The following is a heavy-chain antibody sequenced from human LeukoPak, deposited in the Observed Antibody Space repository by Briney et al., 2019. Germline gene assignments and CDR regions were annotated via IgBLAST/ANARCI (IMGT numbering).Heavy chain of an antibody. Sequence: ETLSLTCTVSGGSISSYYWSWVRQAPGKGLQWVGNLKQDGSEIYYLDSVKGRFTISRDNAKNSLYLQMNSLRAEDTAVYYCARVLAFSSSWYVASYYYMDVWGKGTTVTVSS. CDR3: ARVLAFSSSWYVASYYYMDV. V-gene: IGHV3-7*01. D-gene: IGHD6-13*01. CDR1: GGSISSYY. J-gene: IGHJ6*03. CDR2: LKQDGSEI.